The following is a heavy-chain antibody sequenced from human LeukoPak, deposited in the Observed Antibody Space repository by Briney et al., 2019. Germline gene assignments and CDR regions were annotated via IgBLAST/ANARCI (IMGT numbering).Heavy chain of an antibody. D-gene: IGHD3-22*01. V-gene: IGHV3-74*01. J-gene: IGHJ5*02. CDR1: GFTFSNYW. Sequence: GGSLRLSCAASGFTFSNYWMHWVRQAPGKGLVWVSRINSDGINTSYADFVKGRFTISRDNAKNTLNLQMNSLRAEDTAAYYCARDLGQYYDTSDNWFDPWGQGTLVTVSS. CDR2: INSDGINT. CDR3: ARDLGQYYDTSDNWFDP.